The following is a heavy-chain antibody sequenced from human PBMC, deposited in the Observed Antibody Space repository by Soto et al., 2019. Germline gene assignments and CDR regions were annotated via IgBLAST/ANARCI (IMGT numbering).Heavy chain of an antibody. D-gene: IGHD3-3*01. V-gene: IGHV1-2*04. CDR2: INPNSGGT. J-gene: IGHJ4*02. CDR1: GYTFTVYY. CDR3: ARDTQYYDFWSGYYRSPAY. Sequence: ASVKVSCKASGYTFTVYYMHWVRQAPGQGLEWMGWINPNSGGTNYAQKFQGWVTMTRDTSISTAYMELSRLRSDDTAVYYCARDTQYYDFWSGYYRSPAYWGQG.